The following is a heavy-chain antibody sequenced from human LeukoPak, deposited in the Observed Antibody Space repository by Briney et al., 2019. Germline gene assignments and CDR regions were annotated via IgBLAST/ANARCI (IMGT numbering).Heavy chain of an antibody. V-gene: IGHV3-30*04. D-gene: IGHD6-13*01. Sequence: PGGSLRLSCAASGFTFSSYAMHWVRQAPGKGLEWVAVISYDGSNKYYADSVKGRFTISRDNSKNTLYLQMNSLRAEDTAVYYCARGLPLVPDYWGQGTLVTVSS. CDR3: ARGLPLVPDY. CDR2: ISYDGSNK. J-gene: IGHJ4*02. CDR1: GFTFSSYA.